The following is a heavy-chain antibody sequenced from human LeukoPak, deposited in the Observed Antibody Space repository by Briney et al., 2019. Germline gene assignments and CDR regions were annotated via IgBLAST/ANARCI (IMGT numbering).Heavy chain of an antibody. CDR3: ARDWGASGWYNWFDP. CDR2: IAHDGVNK. V-gene: IGHV3-30*03. J-gene: IGHJ5*02. Sequence: PGGPLRLSCATSGFTLSSYGMHWVRQAPGKGLDWVAIIAHDGVNKYYTDSVKGRFTISRDNSGNTLFLQMNSLRPEDTAVYYCARDWGASGWYNWFDPWGQGTLVTVSS. CDR1: GFTLSSYG. D-gene: IGHD6-19*01.